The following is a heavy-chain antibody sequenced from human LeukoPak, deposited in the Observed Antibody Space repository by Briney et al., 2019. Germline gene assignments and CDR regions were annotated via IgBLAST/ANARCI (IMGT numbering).Heavy chain of an antibody. CDR1: GFTFSSYP. CDR2: ILGNGDSS. D-gene: IGHD6-19*01. CDR3: ARDTTSGWSFDY. V-gene: IGHV3-64*02. J-gene: IGHJ4*02. Sequence: GGSLRLSCTASGFTFSSYPMHWVRQAPGKGLEYVSAILGNGDSSFYADSVKGRFTISRDNSKNTLYLQMGSLRADDMAVYYCARDTTSGWSFDYWGQGTQVTLSS.